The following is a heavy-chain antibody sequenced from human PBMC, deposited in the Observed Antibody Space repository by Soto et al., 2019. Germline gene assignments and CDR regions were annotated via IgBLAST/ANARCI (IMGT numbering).Heavy chain of an antibody. Sequence: PGGSLILSCPTAGFPFGDYALSWFRQAPGKGLEWICYIRSNTYGGTTEYAASVKGRFTISRDDSKRVAHLQMNSLETEDTAVYFCARRKYLDYWGQGT. CDR3: ARRKYLDY. D-gene: IGHD6-6*01. CDR1: GFPFGDYA. J-gene: IGHJ4*02. CDR2: IRSNTYGGTT. V-gene: IGHV3-49*03.